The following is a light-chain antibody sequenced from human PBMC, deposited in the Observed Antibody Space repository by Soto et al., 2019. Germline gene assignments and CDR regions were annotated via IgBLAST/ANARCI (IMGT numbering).Light chain of an antibody. J-gene: IGLJ1*01. CDR1: SSDIGGYNY. V-gene: IGLV2-14*01. CDR3: TSYTSSTTNYV. CDR2: EVS. Sequence: QSALTQPASVSGSPGQSITFSCTGTSSDIGGYNYVSWYQQHPGKAPKLMIYEVSNRPSGVSDRFSGSKSGNTASLTISGLQAEDEADYYCTSYTSSTTNYVFGPGTKVTVL.